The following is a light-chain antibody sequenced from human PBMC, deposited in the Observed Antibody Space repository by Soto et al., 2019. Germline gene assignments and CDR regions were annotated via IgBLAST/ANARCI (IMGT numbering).Light chain of an antibody. CDR3: QHRSNWPT. Sequence: QSQATMSVSAGDRVTLSCRPNQAVSSNLAWYQQRPGHAPRLLINDASHRGTGIPARFSGSGSGTDLTLTISRLEPEDFAVYYCQHRSNWPTFGQGTKVDIK. J-gene: IGKJ1*01. V-gene: IGKV3-11*01. CDR2: DAS. CDR1: QAVSSN.